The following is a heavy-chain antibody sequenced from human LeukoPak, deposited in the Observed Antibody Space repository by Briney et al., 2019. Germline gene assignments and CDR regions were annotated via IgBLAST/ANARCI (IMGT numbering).Heavy chain of an antibody. CDR1: GFTFSSYG. CDR2: ISYDGSNK. Sequence: GGSLRLSCAASGFTFSSYGMHWVRQAPGKGLEWVAVISYDGSNKYYADSVKGRFTISRDNSKNTLYLQMNSLRAEDTAAYYCAKGRGYCSGGSCYGQLDYWGQGTLVTVSS. J-gene: IGHJ4*02. D-gene: IGHD2-15*01. V-gene: IGHV3-30*18. CDR3: AKGRGYCSGGSCYGQLDY.